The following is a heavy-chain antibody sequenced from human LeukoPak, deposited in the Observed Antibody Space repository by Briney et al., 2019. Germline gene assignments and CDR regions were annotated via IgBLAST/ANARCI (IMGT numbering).Heavy chain of an antibody. V-gene: IGHV1-18*01. CDR1: GYTFTSYG. Sequence: ASVKVSCKASGYTFTSYGISWVRQAPGQGLEWMGWISAYNGNANYAQKLQGRVTMTRDTSTSTVYMELSSLRSEDTAVYYCARVVVTAASDAFDIWGQGTMVTVSS. CDR3: ARVVVTAASDAFDI. J-gene: IGHJ3*02. D-gene: IGHD2-21*02. CDR2: ISAYNGNA.